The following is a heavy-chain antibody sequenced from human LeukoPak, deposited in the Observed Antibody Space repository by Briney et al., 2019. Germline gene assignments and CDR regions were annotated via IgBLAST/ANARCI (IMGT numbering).Heavy chain of an antibody. V-gene: IGHV4-59*01. CDR1: GGSISSYY. CDR2: VYYSGST. Sequence: SETLSLTCTVSGGSISSYYWSWIRQPPGKGLEGIGYVYYSGSTKYNPSLKSRVTISVDASKTQFSLKLNSVTAADTAVYYCARGSRELYYFDYWGQGTLVTVSS. D-gene: IGHD1-7*01. J-gene: IGHJ4*02. CDR3: ARGSRELYYFDY.